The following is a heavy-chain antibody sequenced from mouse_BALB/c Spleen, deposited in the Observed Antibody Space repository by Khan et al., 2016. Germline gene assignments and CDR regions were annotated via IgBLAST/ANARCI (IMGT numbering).Heavy chain of an antibody. V-gene: IGHV9-1*02. CDR1: GYTFTNYG. CDR2: INTSTGEP. J-gene: IGHJ3*01. Sequence: QIQLVQSGPELKKPGETVKISCKASGYTFTNYGMNWVKQAPGKGLKWMGWINTSTGEPTYADDFKGRCAFSLETSASTAYLQINNLKNEDIATYFCARDHGSSYGWFSYGGQGTLVTVSA. CDR3: ARDHGSSYGWFSY. D-gene: IGHD1-1*01.